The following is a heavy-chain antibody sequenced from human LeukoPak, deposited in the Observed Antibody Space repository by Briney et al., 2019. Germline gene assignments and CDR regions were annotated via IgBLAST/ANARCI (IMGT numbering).Heavy chain of an antibody. Sequence: SETLSLTCTVSGGSISNYYWSWIRQPAGKGLEWIGRIYTSGNTNYNPSLKSRVTMSVDTSKNHFYLRLSSVTAADTAVYYCARDTYSNTYYWFDPWSQGTLVTVSS. J-gene: IGHJ5*02. CDR1: GGSISNYY. D-gene: IGHD6-13*01. CDR3: ARDTYSNTYYWFDP. CDR2: IYTSGNT. V-gene: IGHV4-4*07.